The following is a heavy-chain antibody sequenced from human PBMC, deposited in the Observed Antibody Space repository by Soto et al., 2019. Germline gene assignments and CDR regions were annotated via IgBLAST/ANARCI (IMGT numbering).Heavy chain of an antibody. V-gene: IGHV6-1*01. D-gene: IGHD6-13*01. CDR2: TYYRSKWYN. Sequence: TLSLTCAIAGDSVSSNSAAWNWIRQSPSRGLEWLGRTYYRSKWYNDYAVSVKSRITINPDTSKNQFSLQLNSVTPEDTAVYYCARGLLIISSRYAIIHYWGQGPLVTVST. CDR1: GDSVSSNSAA. J-gene: IGHJ4*02. CDR3: ARGLLIISSRYAIIHY.